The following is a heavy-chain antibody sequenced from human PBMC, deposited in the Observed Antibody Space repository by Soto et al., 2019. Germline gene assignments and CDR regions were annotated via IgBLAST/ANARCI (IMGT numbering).Heavy chain of an antibody. D-gene: IGHD6-13*01. Sequence: ASVKVSCKASGYTFTSYAMHWVRQAPGQRLEWMGWINAGNGNTKYSQKFQGRVTITRDTSASTAYMELSSLRSEDTAVYYCARVPSSSWDWFGPWGQGTLVTVSS. CDR2: INAGNGNT. J-gene: IGHJ5*02. CDR1: GYTFTSYA. CDR3: ARVPSSSWDWFGP. V-gene: IGHV1-3*01.